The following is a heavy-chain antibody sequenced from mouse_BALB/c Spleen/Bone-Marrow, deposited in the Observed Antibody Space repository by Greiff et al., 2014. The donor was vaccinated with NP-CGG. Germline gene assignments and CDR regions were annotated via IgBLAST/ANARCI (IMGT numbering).Heavy chain of an antibody. V-gene: IGHV4-1*02. Sequence: VQLKESGGGLVQPGGSLKLSCAASGFDFSRYWTSWVRQAPGKGLEWIGEINPDSSTINYTPSLKDKFIISRDNAKNTLYLQMSKVRSEDTALYYCARQGWLLGMDYWGQGTSVTVSS. CDR1: GFDFSRYW. J-gene: IGHJ4*01. CDR2: INPDSSTI. CDR3: ARQGWLLGMDY. D-gene: IGHD2-3*01.